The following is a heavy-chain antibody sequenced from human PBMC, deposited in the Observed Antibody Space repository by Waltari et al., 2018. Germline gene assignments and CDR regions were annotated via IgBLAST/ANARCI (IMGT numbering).Heavy chain of an antibody. J-gene: IGHJ3*02. CDR2: INPNSGGR. Sequence: QVQLVQSGAEVKKPGASVKVSCKASGYTFTGYYMHWVRRAPGQGLEWMGWINPNSGGRKYAQNFQGRVTMTRDTSISTAYMELGRLRSDDTAVYYCARETNFGDDAFDIWGQGTMVTVSS. D-gene: IGHD3-10*01. CDR3: ARETNFGDDAFDI. CDR1: GYTFTGYY. V-gene: IGHV1-2*02.